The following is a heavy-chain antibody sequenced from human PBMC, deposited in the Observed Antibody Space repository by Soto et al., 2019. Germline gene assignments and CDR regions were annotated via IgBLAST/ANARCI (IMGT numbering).Heavy chain of an antibody. CDR2: ISAYNGDT. Sequence: QVQLVQSGAEVKKPGASVKVPCKASGYTFTSSGFSWVRQAPGQGLEWMAWISAYNGDTHYAQKFQGRVTMTTDTSTSTSYMELRSLRSDDTAVYYCARDSGSYMYVSDWGQGTLVTVSS. CDR1: GYTFTSSG. J-gene: IGHJ4*02. D-gene: IGHD1-26*01. CDR3: ARDSGSYMYVSD. V-gene: IGHV1-18*01.